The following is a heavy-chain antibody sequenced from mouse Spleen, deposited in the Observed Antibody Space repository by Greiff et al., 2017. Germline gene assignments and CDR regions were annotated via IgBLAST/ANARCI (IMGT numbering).Heavy chain of an antibody. CDR2: IYPRSGNT. V-gene: IGHV1-81*01. J-gene: IGHJ4*01. CDR1: GYTFTSYG. D-gene: IGHD2-4*01. CDR3: ARRRIYDYDGGGYYAMDY. Sequence: SGAELARPGASVKLSCKASGYTFTSYGISWVKQRTGQGLEWIGEIYPRSGNTYYNEKFKGKATLTADKSSSTAYMELRSLTSEDSAVYICARRRIYDYDGGGYYAMDYWGQGTSVTVSS.